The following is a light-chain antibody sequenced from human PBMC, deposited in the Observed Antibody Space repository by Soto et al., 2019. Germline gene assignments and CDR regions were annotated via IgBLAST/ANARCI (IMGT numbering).Light chain of an antibody. J-gene: IGKJ1*01. Sequence: IVLTQSPGTLSLSPGERATLSCRAIQSVSNNYLAWYQPKPGQAPRXLIYGASNRATGIPDRLSGSGSGTDFTLTISRLEPEDFAVYYCQQYGSSGTFGQGTKVDIK. CDR1: QSVSNNY. V-gene: IGKV3-20*01. CDR2: GAS. CDR3: QQYGSSGT.